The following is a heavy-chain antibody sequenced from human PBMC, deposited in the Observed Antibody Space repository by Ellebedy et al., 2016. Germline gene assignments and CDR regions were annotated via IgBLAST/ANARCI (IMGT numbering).Heavy chain of an antibody. D-gene: IGHD4-17*01. J-gene: IGHJ5*02. CDR2: INHSGST. CDR3: ARTTVTFAFNWFDP. V-gene: IGHV4-34*01. Sequence: SETLSLXXAVYGGSFSGYYWSWIRQPPGKGLEWIGEINHSGSTNYNPSLKSRVTISVDTSKNQFSLKLSSVTAADTAVYYCARTTVTFAFNWFDPWGQGTLVTVSS. CDR1: GGSFSGYY.